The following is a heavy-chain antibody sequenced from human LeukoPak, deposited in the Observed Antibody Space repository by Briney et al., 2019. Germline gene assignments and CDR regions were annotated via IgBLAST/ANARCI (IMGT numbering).Heavy chain of an antibody. CDR1: GYTFTSYG. J-gene: IGHJ4*02. Sequence: GASVKVSRKASGYTFTSYGISWVRQAPGQGLEWMGWISAYNGNTNYAQKLQGRVTMTTDTSTSTAYMELRSLRSDDTAVYYCARDRQWLVRNYFDYWGQGTLVTVSS. V-gene: IGHV1-18*01. CDR2: ISAYNGNT. D-gene: IGHD6-19*01. CDR3: ARDRQWLVRNYFDY.